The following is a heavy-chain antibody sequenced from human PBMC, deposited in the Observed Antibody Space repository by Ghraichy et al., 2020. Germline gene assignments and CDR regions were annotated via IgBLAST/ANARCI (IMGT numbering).Heavy chain of an antibody. J-gene: IGHJ4*02. CDR2: INRDGSNT. CDR3: AREMAVAGTIFDY. CDR1: GFTFSSYW. V-gene: IGHV3-74*01. Sequence: GESLNISCADSGFTFSSYWMHWVRQAPGKGLVWVSRINRDGSNTNYTDSVKGRFTISRDNAKNTLYLQMNSLRAEDTAVYYCAREMAVAGTIFDYWGQGTLVTVSS. D-gene: IGHD6-19*01.